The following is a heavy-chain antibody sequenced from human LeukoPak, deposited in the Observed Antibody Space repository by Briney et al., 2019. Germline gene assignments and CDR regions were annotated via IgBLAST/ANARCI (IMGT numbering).Heavy chain of an antibody. CDR3: ARDYPLFTYYYDSSGYSDY. V-gene: IGHV3-7*03. Sequence: GGSLRLSCAASGFTFSSYWMSWVRQAPGKGLEWVANIKQDGSEKYYVDSVKGRFTISRDNAKNSLYLQMNSPRAEDTAVYYCARDYPLFTYYYDSSGYSDYWGQGTLVTVSS. J-gene: IGHJ4*02. CDR2: IKQDGSEK. D-gene: IGHD3-22*01. CDR1: GFTFSSYW.